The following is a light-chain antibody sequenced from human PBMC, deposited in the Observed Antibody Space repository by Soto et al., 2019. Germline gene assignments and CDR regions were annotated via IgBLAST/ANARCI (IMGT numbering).Light chain of an antibody. CDR3: QQYGSSPLLT. V-gene: IGKV3-20*01. J-gene: IGKJ3*01. Sequence: EIMLTQSPGTLSLSPGERATLSCRASQSVNSNYLAWYQQKPGQAPRLLIYGTTSTATGIPDRFSGSGSGTDFTLTISRLEPEDFAVYYCQQYGSSPLLTFGPGTKVDIK. CDR2: GTT. CDR1: QSVNSNY.